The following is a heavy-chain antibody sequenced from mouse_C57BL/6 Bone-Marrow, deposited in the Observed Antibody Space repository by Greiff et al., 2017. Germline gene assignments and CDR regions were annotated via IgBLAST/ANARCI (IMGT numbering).Heavy chain of an antibody. J-gene: IGHJ1*03. CDR3: ARHVSYSYFDV. CDR1: GYSFTGYY. Sequence: VQLKESGPELVKPGASVKISCKASGYSFTGYYMNWVKQSPEKSLEWIGEINPSTGGTTYNQKFKAKATLTVDKSSSTAYMQLKSLTSEDSAVYYCARHVSYSYFDVGGTGTTVTVSS. CDR2: INPSTGGT. V-gene: IGHV1-42*01.